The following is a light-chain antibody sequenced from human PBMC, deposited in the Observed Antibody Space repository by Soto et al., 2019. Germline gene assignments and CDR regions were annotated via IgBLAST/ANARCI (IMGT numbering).Light chain of an antibody. CDR1: SGHSNYA. CDR2: LNSDGSH. CDR3: QTWGSGIVV. Sequence: QLVLTQSPSASASLGASVKLTCTLSSGHSNYAIAWHQQQSEKGPRYLMKLNSDGSHSTGDGIPDRFSGSSSGAERYLTIASLQSEDEADYYCQTWGSGIVVFGGGTKLTVL. V-gene: IGLV4-69*01. J-gene: IGLJ2*01.